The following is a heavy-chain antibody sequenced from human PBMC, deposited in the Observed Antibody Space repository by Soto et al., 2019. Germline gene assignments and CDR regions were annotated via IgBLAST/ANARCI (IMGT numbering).Heavy chain of an antibody. D-gene: IGHD2-21*02. V-gene: IGHV3-30-3*01. J-gene: IGHJ2*01. CDR3: ARDMAVVTPSPSDWYFDL. CDR1: GFTFSSYA. Sequence: QVQLVESGGGVVQPGRSLRLSCAASGFTFSSYAMHWVRQAPGKGLEWVAVISYDGSNKYYADSVKGRFTISRDNSKNTLYLQMNSLRAEDTAVYYCARDMAVVTPSPSDWYFDLWGRGTLVTVSS. CDR2: ISYDGSNK.